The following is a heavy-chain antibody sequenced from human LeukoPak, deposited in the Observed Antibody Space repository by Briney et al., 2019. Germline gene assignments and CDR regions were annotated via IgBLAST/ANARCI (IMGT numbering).Heavy chain of an antibody. CDR1: GFTFSSYA. V-gene: IGHV3-30-3*01. J-gene: IGHJ2*01. CDR2: ISYDGSNR. Sequence: PGRSLKLSCAASGFTFSSYAMHWVRQAPGKGLEWVAVISYDGSNRYYADSMKGRFTISRDDSKNTLYLQMNSLRPEDTAVYYCARRNWNFSWYFDLWGRGTLVTVSS. CDR3: ARRNWNFSWYFDL. D-gene: IGHD1-1*01.